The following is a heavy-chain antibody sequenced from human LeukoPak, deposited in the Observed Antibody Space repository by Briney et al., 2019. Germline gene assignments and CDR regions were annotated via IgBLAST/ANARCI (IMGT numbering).Heavy chain of an antibody. Sequence: ASVKVSCKASGYTFTSYGISWVRQAPGQGLEWMGWISAYNGNTNYAQKLQGRVTMTTDTSTSTAYMELRSLRSDDTAVYYCARVEDDYGDSSYDYWGQGTLATVSS. V-gene: IGHV1-18*01. D-gene: IGHD4-17*01. CDR2: ISAYNGNT. CDR3: ARVEDDYGDSSYDY. J-gene: IGHJ4*02. CDR1: GYTFTSYG.